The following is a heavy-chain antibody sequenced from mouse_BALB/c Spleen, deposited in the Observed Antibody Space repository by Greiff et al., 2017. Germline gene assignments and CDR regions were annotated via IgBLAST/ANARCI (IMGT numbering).Heavy chain of an antibody. Sequence: EVQVVESGGGLVQPGGSRKLSCAASGFTFSSFGMHWVRQAPEKGLEWVAYISSGSSTIYYADTVKGRFTISRDNPKNTLFLQMTSLRSEDTAMYYCARVHYYGSSPRAMDYWGQGTSVTVSS. D-gene: IGHD1-1*01. CDR3: ARVHYYGSSPRAMDY. J-gene: IGHJ4*01. CDR1: GFTFSSFG. CDR2: ISSGSSTI. V-gene: IGHV5-17*02.